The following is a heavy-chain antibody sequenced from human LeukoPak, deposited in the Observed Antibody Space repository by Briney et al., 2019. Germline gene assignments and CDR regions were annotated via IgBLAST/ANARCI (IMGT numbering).Heavy chain of an antibody. V-gene: IGHV3-23*01. J-gene: IGHJ4*02. CDR3: AKAAGATYYRVFDY. CDR1: GFTFSSYA. Sequence: GGSLRLSCAASGFTFSSYAMNWVRQAPGKGLEWVSGITDSGGNTYYADSVKGRFTISRDNSNNMVYLQMNSLRAEDMAKYYCAKAAGATYYRVFDYWGQGILVTVSS. D-gene: IGHD1-26*01. CDR2: ITDSGGNT.